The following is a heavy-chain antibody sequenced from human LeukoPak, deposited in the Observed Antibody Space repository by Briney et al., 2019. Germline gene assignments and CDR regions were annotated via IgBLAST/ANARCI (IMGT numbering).Heavy chain of an antibody. CDR1: GFTFSTYA. J-gene: IGHJ4*02. CDR3: ARLGGKSY. V-gene: IGHV3-23*01. CDR2: ISGSGSST. Sequence: GGSLRLSCAASGFTFSTYATSWVRQAPGKGLEWVSAISGSGSSTYYADSVKGRFTISRDNSKNTLYLHMNSLRAEDTAVYYCARLGGKSYWGQGTLVTVSS. D-gene: IGHD3-16*01.